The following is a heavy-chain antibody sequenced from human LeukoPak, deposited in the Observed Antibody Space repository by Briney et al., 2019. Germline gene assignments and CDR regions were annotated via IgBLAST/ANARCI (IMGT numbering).Heavy chain of an antibody. V-gene: IGHV1-2*02. J-gene: IGHJ4*02. CDR2: INPNSGST. Sequence: ASVKVSCKASGYTFTDYYIHWVRQAPGEGLEWMGWINPNSGSTNYAQRFQDRVTMTRGTSITTVYMELSRLTSDDTAVYYCARGSRTKSGSKVPSDYWRQATLVTVSS. CDR1: GYTFTDYY. CDR3: ARGSRTKSGSKVPSDY. D-gene: IGHD2-2*01.